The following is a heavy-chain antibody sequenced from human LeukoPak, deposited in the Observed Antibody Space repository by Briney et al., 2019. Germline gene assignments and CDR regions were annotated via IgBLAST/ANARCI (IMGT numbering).Heavy chain of an antibody. CDR1: GYTFTSYG. CDR3: ARVLRYYDSSGYTGALDY. J-gene: IGHJ4*02. D-gene: IGHD3-22*01. CDR2: ISAYNGNT. V-gene: IGHV1-18*01. Sequence: ASVKVSCKASGYTFTSYGISWVRQAPGQGLEWMGWISAYNGNTNYAQKLQGRVTMTTDTSTSTAYMELSSLRSEDTAVYYCARVLRYYDSSGYTGALDYWGQGTLVTVSS.